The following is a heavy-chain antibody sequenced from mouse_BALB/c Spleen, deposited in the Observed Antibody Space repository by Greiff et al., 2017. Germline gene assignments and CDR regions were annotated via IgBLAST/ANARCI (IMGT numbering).Heavy chain of an antibody. CDR2: IYPGDGDT. J-gene: IGHJ3*01. V-gene: IGHV1-82*01. CDR1: GYAFSSSW. Sequence: VQLQQSGPELVKPGASVKISCKASGYAFSSSWMNWVKQRPGQGLEWIGRIYPGDGDTNYNGKFKGKATLTADKSSSTAYMQLSSLTSVDSAVYFCARGLVAYWGQGTLVTVSA. CDR3: ARGLVAY. D-gene: IGHD4-1*01.